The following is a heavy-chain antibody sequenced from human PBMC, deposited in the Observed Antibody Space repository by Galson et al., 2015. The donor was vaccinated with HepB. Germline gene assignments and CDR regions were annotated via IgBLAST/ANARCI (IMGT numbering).Heavy chain of an antibody. D-gene: IGHD6-6*01. CDR2: IYHSGST. Sequence: TLSLTCAVSGGSISSGGYSWSWIRQPPGKGLEWIGYIYHSGSTYYNPSLKSRVTISVDRSKNQFSLKLSSVTAADTAVYYCARGGSSSSGYYYYYGMDVWGQGTTVTVSS. J-gene: IGHJ6*02. V-gene: IGHV4-30-2*01. CDR1: GGSISSGGYS. CDR3: ARGGSSSSGYYYYYGMDV.